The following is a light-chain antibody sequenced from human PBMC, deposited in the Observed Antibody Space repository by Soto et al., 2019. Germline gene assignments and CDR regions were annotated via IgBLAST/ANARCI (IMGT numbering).Light chain of an antibody. CDR1: QSVLHTSNNKNY. CDR3: PQYYSAPWT. CDR2: WAS. Sequence: DIVMTQSPDSLPVSLGERATINCKSSQSVLHTSNNKNYLAWFPPTPGQPPRLXIYWASTRASGVPERCICSGAGSDCTRPISSLQAEDVEVDACPQYYSAPWTFGQGTKVDIK. J-gene: IGKJ1*01. V-gene: IGKV4-1*01.